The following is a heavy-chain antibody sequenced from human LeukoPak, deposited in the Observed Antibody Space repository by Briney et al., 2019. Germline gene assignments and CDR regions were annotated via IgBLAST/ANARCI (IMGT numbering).Heavy chain of an antibody. Sequence: ASVKVSCKASGYTFSSYDFNWVRQATGQGHEWMGFMNPNSGNTGYAQKFQGRVTMTRNTSISTAYMELSSLRSEDTAVYYCARVGYYDILTGYYSDAFDIWGQGTMVTVSS. CDR3: ARVGYYDILTGYYSDAFDI. CDR1: GYTFSSYD. J-gene: IGHJ3*02. V-gene: IGHV1-8*01. D-gene: IGHD3-9*01. CDR2: MNPNSGNT.